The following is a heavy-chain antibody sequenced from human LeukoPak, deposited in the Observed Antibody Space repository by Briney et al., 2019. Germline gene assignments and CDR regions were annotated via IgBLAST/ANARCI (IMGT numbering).Heavy chain of an antibody. D-gene: IGHD1/OR15-1a*01. CDR1: GGSISSYY. CDR2: IYISGST. Sequence: SETLSLTCTVSGGSISSYYWSWIRQPAGKGLEWIGRIYISGSTNYNPSLKSRVTMSLDTSENQLSLKLYSVTAADTAIYYCARYQTGTMFAVWGQGTLVTISS. V-gene: IGHV4-4*07. J-gene: IGHJ4*02. CDR3: ARYQTGTMFAV.